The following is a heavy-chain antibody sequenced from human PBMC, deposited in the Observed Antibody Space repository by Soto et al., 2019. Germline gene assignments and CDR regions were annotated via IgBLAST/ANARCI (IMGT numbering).Heavy chain of an antibody. Sequence: SGPTLVNPTQTLTLTCTFSGFSLSTSGVGVGWIRQPPGKALEWLALIYWDDDKRYSPSLKSRLTITKDTSKNQVVLTMTNMDPVDTATYYCAQVDTAMATDYFDYWGQGTLVTV. CDR2: IYWDDDK. CDR1: GFSLSTSGVG. V-gene: IGHV2-5*02. J-gene: IGHJ4*02. CDR3: AQVDTAMATDYFDY. D-gene: IGHD5-18*01.